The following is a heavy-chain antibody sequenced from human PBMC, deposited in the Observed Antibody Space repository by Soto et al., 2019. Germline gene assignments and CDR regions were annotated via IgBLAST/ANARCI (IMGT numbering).Heavy chain of an antibody. V-gene: IGHV3-43*01. Sequence: EVQLVESGGVGVQPGGSLRLSCAASGFNFRDYSMHWVRQAPGKGLEWVSLINWDGTTKFYADSVKGRFTISRDNRKNSLYLQLNSLRTADTAFYYCTKEMSTIYFDSWGQGTLVPSPQ. CDR3: TKEMSTIYFDS. CDR2: INWDGTTK. J-gene: IGHJ4*02. D-gene: IGHD1-1*01. CDR1: GFNFRDYS.